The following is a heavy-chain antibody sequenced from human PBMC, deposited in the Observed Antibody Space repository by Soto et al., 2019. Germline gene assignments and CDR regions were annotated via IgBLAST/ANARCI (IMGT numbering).Heavy chain of an antibody. CDR3: ATWVDYGDFEGFDF. V-gene: IGHV1-2*04. J-gene: IGHJ4*01. CDR1: GYSFTDYK. Sequence: ASVKVSCKTSGYSFTDYKLHWVRQAPGQGLEWMGWVDPNGGGSNSAQKFQGSVTMTWDTSITTTNLDLTRLTTNDTATYFCATWVDYGDFEGFDFWG. CDR2: VDPNGGGS. D-gene: IGHD4-17*01.